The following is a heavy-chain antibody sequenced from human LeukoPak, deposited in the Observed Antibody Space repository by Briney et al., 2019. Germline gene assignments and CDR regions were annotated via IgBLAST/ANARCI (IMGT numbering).Heavy chain of an antibody. V-gene: IGHV1-69*13. J-gene: IGHJ4*02. CDR2: IIPIFGTA. Sequence: ASVKVSCTASGGTFSSYAISWVRQAPGQGLEWMGGIIPIFGTANYAQKFQGRVTITADESTSTAYMELSSLRSEDTAVYYRASLGREFDYWGQGTLVTVSS. CDR3: ASLGREFDY. CDR1: GGTFSSYA. D-gene: IGHD1-26*01.